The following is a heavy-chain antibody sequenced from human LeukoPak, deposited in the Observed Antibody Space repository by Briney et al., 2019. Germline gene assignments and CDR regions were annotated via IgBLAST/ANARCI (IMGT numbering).Heavy chain of an antibody. CDR3: ASTIQWELLTFDY. CDR2: IWYDGSNK. V-gene: IGHV3-33*01. J-gene: IGHJ4*02. CDR1: GFTFSSYG. D-gene: IGHD1-26*01. Sequence: GGSLRLSCAASGFTFSSYGMHWVRQAPGKGLEWVAVIWYDGSNKYYADSVKGRFTISRDNSKNTLYLQMNSLRAEDTAVYYCASTIQWELLTFDYWGQGTLVTVSS.